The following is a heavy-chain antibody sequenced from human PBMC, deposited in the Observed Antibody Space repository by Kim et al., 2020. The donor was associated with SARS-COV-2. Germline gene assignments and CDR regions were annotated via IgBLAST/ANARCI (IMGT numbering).Heavy chain of an antibody. CDR3: ARKGETYYDFWSGDYM. CDR1: GGSISSSSYY. J-gene: IGHJ6*03. CDR2: IYYSGST. D-gene: IGHD3-3*01. Sequence: SETLSLTCTVSGGSISSSSYYWGWIRQPPGKGLEWIGSIYYSGSTYYNPSLKSRVTISVDTSKNQFSLKLSSVTAADTAVYYCARKGETYYDFWSGDYM. V-gene: IGHV4-39*01.